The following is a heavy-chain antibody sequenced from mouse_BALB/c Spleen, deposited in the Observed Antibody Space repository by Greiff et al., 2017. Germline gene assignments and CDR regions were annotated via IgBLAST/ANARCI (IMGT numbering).Heavy chain of an antibody. J-gene: IGHJ4*01. Sequence: EVQGVESGPGLVKPSQSLSLTCTVTGYSITSDYAWNWIRQFPGNKLEWMGYISYSGSTSYNPSLKSRISITRDTSKNQFFLQLNSVTTEDTATYYCARRDYGPYAMDYWGQGTSVTVSS. CDR2: ISYSGST. CDR3: ARRDYGPYAMDY. V-gene: IGHV3-2*02. CDR1: GYSITSDYA. D-gene: IGHD1-2*01.